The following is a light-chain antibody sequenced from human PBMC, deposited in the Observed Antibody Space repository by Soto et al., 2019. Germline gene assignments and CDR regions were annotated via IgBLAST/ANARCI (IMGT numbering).Light chain of an antibody. V-gene: IGLV2-23*01. CDR3: CSYAGSNTWV. CDR2: EDH. J-gene: IGLJ1*01. CDR1: SSDVGRYSL. Sequence: QSALTQPASVSGSPGQSITISCTGTSSDVGRYSLVSWYQQHPGKAPKLMVSEDHKRPSGVSNRFSGSKSGNTASLSISELQTEDEADYYCCSYAGSNTWVFGTGTKVT.